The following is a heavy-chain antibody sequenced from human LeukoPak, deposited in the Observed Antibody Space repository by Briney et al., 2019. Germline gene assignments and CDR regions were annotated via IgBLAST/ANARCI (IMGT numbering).Heavy chain of an antibody. CDR1: GFTFSSYA. J-gene: IGHJ4*02. CDR3: AITPTDYYGSGSDQPNDY. D-gene: IGHD3-10*01. V-gene: IGHV3-23*01. Sequence: PGGSLRLSCAASGFTFSSYAMSWVRQAPGKGLEWVSAISGSGGSTYYADSVKGRFTISRDNSKNTLYLQMNSLGAEDTAVYYCAITPTDYYGSGSDQPNDYWGQGTLVTVSS. CDR2: ISGSGGST.